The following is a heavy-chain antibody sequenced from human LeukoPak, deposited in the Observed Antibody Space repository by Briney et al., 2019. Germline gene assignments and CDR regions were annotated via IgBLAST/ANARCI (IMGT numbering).Heavy chain of an antibody. V-gene: IGHV1-46*01. CDR2: INPSGGST. CDR3: ARGGVGATTYVWFDP. CDR1: GYTFTSYG. D-gene: IGHD1-26*01. J-gene: IGHJ5*02. Sequence: ASVKVSCKASGYTFTSYGISWVRQAPGQGLECMGIINPSGGSTSYAQKFQGRVTMTRDMSASTVYMELSSLRSEDTAVYYCARGGVGATTYVWFDPWGQGTLVTVSS.